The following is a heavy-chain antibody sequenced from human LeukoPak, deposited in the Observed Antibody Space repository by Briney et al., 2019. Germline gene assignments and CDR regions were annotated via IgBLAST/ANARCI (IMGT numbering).Heavy chain of an antibody. CDR2: INPSGGST. CDR3: ARALYYDILTGPDFDY. Sequence: GASVKVSCKASGYTFTSYYMHWVRQAPGQGLEWMGIINPSGGSTSYAQKFQGRVTMTRDTSTSTVYMELSSLRSEDTAVYYCARALYYDILTGPDFDYWGQGTLVTVSS. J-gene: IGHJ4*02. V-gene: IGHV1-46*01. CDR1: GYTFTSYY. D-gene: IGHD3-9*01.